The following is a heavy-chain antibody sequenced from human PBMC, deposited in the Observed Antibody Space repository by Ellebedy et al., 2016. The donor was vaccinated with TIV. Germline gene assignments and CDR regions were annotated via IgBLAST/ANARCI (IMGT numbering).Heavy chain of an antibody. Sequence: PGGSLRLSCAASGFTFTTFWMSWVRQAPGKGLEWVGNINQDGSEKCSGDSVKGRFTISRDNAKNSVYLQRNSLRAEDTAVYYCARENWYNDYWGQGTLVTVSS. CDR3: ARENWYNDY. CDR2: INQDGSEK. D-gene: IGHD1/OR15-1a*01. V-gene: IGHV3-7*04. J-gene: IGHJ4*02. CDR1: GFTFTTFW.